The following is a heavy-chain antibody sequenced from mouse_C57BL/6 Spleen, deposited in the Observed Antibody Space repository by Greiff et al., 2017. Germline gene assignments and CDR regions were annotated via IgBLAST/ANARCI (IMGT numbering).Heavy chain of an antibody. CDR1: GYAFSSSW. CDR2: IYPGDGDT. V-gene: IGHV1-82*01. CDR3: ARSLLWWRGDY. J-gene: IGHJ4*01. D-gene: IGHD2-13*01. Sequence: VQLQQSGPELVKPGASVKISCKASGYAFSSSWMNWVKQRPGKGLEWIGRIYPGDGDTNYNGKFKGKATLTADKSSSTAYMQLSSLTSEDAAVSFGARSLLWWRGDYWGQGTSVTVSS.